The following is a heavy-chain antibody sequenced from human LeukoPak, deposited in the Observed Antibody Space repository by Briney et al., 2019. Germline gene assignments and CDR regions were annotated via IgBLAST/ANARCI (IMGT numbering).Heavy chain of an antibody. V-gene: IGHV4-59*01. CDR3: ARVQYYDSSGGFDY. J-gene: IGHJ4*02. D-gene: IGHD3-22*01. CDR1: GGSISSYY. CDR2: INYSGST. Sequence: SETLSLTCTVSGGSISSYYWSWIRQPPGKGLEWIGYINYSGSTNYNPSLKSRVTISVDTSKNQFSLKLSSVTAADTAVYYCARVQYYDSSGGFDYWGREPWSPSPQ.